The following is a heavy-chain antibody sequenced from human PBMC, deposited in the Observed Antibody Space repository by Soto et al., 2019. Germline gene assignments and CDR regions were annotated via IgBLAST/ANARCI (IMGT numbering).Heavy chain of an antibody. CDR2: ISAYNGNT. V-gene: IGHV1-18*01. CDR3: ARGYCSSTSCYEVDYYYYGMDV. J-gene: IGHJ6*02. CDR1: GYTFTIYG. Sequence: ASVKVSCKASGYTFTIYGIIWVRQAPGQGLEWMGWISAYNGNTNYAQKLQGRVTMTTDTSTSTAYMELRSLRSDDTAVYYCARGYCSSTSCYEVDYYYYGMDVWGQGTTVTVSS. D-gene: IGHD2-2*01.